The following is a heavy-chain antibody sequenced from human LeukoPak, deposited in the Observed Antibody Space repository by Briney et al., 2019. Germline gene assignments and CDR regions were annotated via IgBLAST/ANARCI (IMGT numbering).Heavy chain of an antibody. Sequence: PGGSLRLSCAASGFTFSSYGMHWVRQAPGKGLEWVAFIRYDGSNKYYADSVKGRFTISRDNSKNTLYLQMNSLRAEDTAVCYCANIRGYSLRSPLAYWGQGTLVTVSS. CDR2: IRYDGSNK. CDR3: ANIRGYSLRSPLAY. V-gene: IGHV3-30*02. D-gene: IGHD5-18*01. J-gene: IGHJ4*02. CDR1: GFTFSSYG.